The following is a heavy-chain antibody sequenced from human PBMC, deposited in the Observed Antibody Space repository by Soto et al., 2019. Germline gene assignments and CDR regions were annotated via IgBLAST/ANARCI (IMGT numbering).Heavy chain of an antibody. CDR3: ARLLMDSSGYYSDY. V-gene: IGHV4-39*01. D-gene: IGHD3-22*01. CDR2: IYYSGTT. J-gene: IGHJ4*02. CDR1: GGSISSSSYY. Sequence: SETLSLTCTVSGGSISSSSYYWGWIRQPPGKGLEWIGSIYYSGTTYYNASLKRRLTISVDTSKKQFSLKLSSVTAADTAVYYCARLLMDSSGYYSDYWGQGTLVTVS.